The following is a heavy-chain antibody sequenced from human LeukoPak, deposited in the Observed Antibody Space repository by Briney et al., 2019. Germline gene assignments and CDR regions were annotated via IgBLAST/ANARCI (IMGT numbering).Heavy chain of an antibody. CDR3: ARGQVAAAGTWVY. Sequence: ASVKVSCKASGYTFTGYYMYWVRQAPGQGLEWMGWINPNSGGTNYAQKFQGRVTMTRDTSISTAYMELSRLRSDDTAVYYCARGQVAAAGTWVYWGQGTLVTVSS. J-gene: IGHJ4*02. D-gene: IGHD6-13*01. CDR2: INPNSGGT. V-gene: IGHV1-2*02. CDR1: GYTFTGYY.